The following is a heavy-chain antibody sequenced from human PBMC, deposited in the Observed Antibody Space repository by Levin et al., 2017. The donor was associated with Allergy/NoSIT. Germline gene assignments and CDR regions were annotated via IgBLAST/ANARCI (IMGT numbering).Heavy chain of an antibody. D-gene: IGHD3-9*01. CDR2: IYPGDSDT. CDR3: ARARDILTAYSNQGEAFDI. CDR1: GFSFTTYW. V-gene: IGHV5-51*01. Sequence: GESLKISCKGSGFSFTTYWIGWVRQMPGKGLEWMGIIYPGDSDTRYSPSFQGQVTISADKSISTAFLQWSSLKASDTAMYYCARARDILTAYSNQGEAFDIWGQGTMVTVSS. J-gene: IGHJ3*02.